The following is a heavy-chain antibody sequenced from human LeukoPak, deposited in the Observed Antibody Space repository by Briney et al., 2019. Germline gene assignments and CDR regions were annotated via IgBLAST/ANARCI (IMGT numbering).Heavy chain of an antibody. D-gene: IGHD3-10*01. J-gene: IGHJ3*02. CDR2: ISYDGSNK. CDR3: AKDPLRFGEDGAFDI. CDR1: GFTFSSYG. Sequence: GGSLRLSCAASGFTFSSYGMHWVRQAPGKGLEWVAVISYDGSNKYYADSVKGRFTISRDNSKNTLYLQMNNLRAEDTAVYYCAKDPLRFGEDGAFDIWGQGTMVTVSS. V-gene: IGHV3-30*18.